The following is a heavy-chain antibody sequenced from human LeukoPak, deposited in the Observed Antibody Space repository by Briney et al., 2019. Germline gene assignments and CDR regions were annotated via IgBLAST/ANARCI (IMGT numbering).Heavy chain of an antibody. CDR2: MSPSNGDT. CDR1: GYTFITYD. Sequence: GASVKVSCKASGYTFITYDINWVRQAPGQGLEWMGWMSPSNGDTGVSQKFRGRVSLTRNTSISTAYLDLTGLESKDTAVYYCSRGRAAVIDTWGQGTLLAVSS. D-gene: IGHD6-13*01. V-gene: IGHV1-8*01. J-gene: IGHJ5*02. CDR3: SRGRAAVIDT.